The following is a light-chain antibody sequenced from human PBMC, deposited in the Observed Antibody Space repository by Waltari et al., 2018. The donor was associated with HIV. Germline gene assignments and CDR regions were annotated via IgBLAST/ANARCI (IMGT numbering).Light chain of an antibody. V-gene: IGLV2-8*01. J-gene: IGLJ1*01. CDR3: SSYVGSNTYV. Sequence: QSALTQPPSASGSPGQSVTISCTGTSSDVGGYNFVSWYQQHPGKAPKLVIYEVNKRPSGVPDRFFGSKSGSTASLTVSELQAEDEADYYCSSYVGSNTYVFGTGTKVTVL. CDR1: SSDVGGYNF. CDR2: EVN.